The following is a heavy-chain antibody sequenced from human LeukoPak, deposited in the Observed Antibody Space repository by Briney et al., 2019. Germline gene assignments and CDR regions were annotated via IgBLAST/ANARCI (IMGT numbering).Heavy chain of an antibody. D-gene: IGHD7-27*01. J-gene: IGHJ4*02. V-gene: IGHV3-23*01. CDR3: AKDGGLWVSAHWGDS. CDR2: ITTSDGNT. CDR1: GFTFSSYG. Sequence: GGSLRLSCAASGFTFSSYGMHWVRQAPGKGLEWVSTITTSDGNTYYADSVKGRFTVSRDNSKNTLFLQMNSLRAEDTAVYYCAKDGGLWVSAHWGDSWGRGTLVTVSS.